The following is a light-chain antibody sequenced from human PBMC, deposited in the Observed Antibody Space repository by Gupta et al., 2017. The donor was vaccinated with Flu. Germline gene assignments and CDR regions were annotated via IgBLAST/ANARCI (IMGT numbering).Light chain of an antibody. Sequence: GQKVTISCSGSSSNIGSRYVSWYQQVPGTAPKLLIYENNKRPSGIPDRFSGSKSGTSASLDITGLQTGDEADYYCGTCDKSVGVFGGGTRLTVL. J-gene: IGLJ3*02. V-gene: IGLV1-51*02. CDR1: SSNIGSRY. CDR2: ENN. CDR3: GTCDKSVGV.